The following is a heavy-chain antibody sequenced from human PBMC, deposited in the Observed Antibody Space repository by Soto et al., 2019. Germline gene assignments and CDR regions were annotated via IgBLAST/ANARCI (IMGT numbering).Heavy chain of an antibody. CDR3: ARASNNVYWFQEAFDI. CDR2: IYPGDSDT. CDR1: GYSFTTYW. D-gene: IGHD2-8*02. V-gene: IGHV5-51*01. Sequence: GESLKISCKGSGYSFTTYWICWVRQMPVKGLEWVGIIYPGDSDTRYSPSFQGQVTFSDDKSISTAYLQWSSLKASDTALYYCARASNNVYWFQEAFDIWGQGTMVAVSS. J-gene: IGHJ3*02.